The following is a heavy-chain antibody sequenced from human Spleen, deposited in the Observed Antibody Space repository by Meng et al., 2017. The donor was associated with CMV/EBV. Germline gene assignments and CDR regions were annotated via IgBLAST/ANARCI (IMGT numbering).Heavy chain of an antibody. Sequence: GGSLRLSCAASGFTVSNTYMIWVRQAPGKGLEWVSAISGSGGSTYYADSVKGRFTISRDNSKNTLYLQMNSLRAEDTAVYYCAKVKRGYCSSTSCHGADYWGQGTLVTVSS. J-gene: IGHJ4*02. CDR3: AKVKRGYCSSTSCHGADY. D-gene: IGHD2-2*01. CDR2: ISGSGGST. V-gene: IGHV3-23*01. CDR1: GFTVSNTY.